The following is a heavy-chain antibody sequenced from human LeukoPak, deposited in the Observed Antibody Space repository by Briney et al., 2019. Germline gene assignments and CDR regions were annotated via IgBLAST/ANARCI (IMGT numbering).Heavy chain of an antibody. CDR2: ISNSGTIT. D-gene: IGHD3-10*01. V-gene: IGHV3-23*01. CDR1: GFTFSRFA. CDR3: ATESFHY. Sequence: GGSLRLSCAVSGFTFSRFAMNWVRQAPGKGLEWVSIISNSGTITSYADSVKGRFTISRDNSKNTVYLQMNSLSAEDTALYYCATESFHYWGQGTLVGVSS. J-gene: IGHJ4*02.